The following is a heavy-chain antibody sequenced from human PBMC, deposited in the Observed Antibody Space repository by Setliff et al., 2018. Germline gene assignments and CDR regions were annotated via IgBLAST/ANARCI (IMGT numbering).Heavy chain of an antibody. D-gene: IGHD3-22*01. CDR1: GYTFTSYD. V-gene: IGHV1-8*03. Sequence: ASVKVSCKASGYTFTSYDINWVRQATGQGLEWMGWMNPNSGNTGYAQKFQGRVTITRNTSISTAYMELSSLRSEDTAVYYCAKGPDSSGYQGWFDPWGQGTLVTVSS. J-gene: IGHJ5*02. CDR3: AKGPDSSGYQGWFDP. CDR2: MNPNSGNT.